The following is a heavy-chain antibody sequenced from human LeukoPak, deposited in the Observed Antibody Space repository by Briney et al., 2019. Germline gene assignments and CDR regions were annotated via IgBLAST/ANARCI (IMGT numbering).Heavy chain of an antibody. CDR2: INPSGGST. CDR3: AREGGEDYYDSSGYRGWYFDL. V-gene: IGHV1-46*01. CDR1: GYTFTRYY. Sequence: ASVKVSCKASGYTFTRYYMHWVRQAPGQGLEWMGIINPSGGSTSYAQKFQGRVTMTRDTSTSTVYMELSSLRSEDTAVYYCAREGGEDYYDSSGYRGWYFDLWGRGTLVTVSS. J-gene: IGHJ2*01. D-gene: IGHD3-22*01.